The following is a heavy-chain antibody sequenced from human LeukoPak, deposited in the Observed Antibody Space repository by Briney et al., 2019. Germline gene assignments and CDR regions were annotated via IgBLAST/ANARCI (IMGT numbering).Heavy chain of an antibody. Sequence: PSQTLSLTCTVSGGSISSGSYYWSWIRQPAGKGLEWIGRIYTSGSTNYNPSLKSRVTISVDTSKNQFSLKLSSVTAADTAVYYCAKESFYDYGDGGPYFYYLDVWGKGTTVIVSS. CDR3: AKESFYDYGDGGPYFYYLDV. J-gene: IGHJ6*03. CDR1: GGSISSGSYY. D-gene: IGHD4-17*01. V-gene: IGHV4-61*02. CDR2: IYTSGST.